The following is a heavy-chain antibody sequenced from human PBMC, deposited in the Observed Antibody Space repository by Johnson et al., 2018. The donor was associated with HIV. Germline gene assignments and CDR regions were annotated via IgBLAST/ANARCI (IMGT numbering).Heavy chain of an antibody. V-gene: IGHV3-9*01. D-gene: IGHD6-19*01. Sequence: EVQLVESGGGLVQPGGSLRLSCAASGFTFDDYAMHWVRQAPGKGLEWVSGISWNSGSIGYADSVKGRFTISRANSKNTLYLQMNSLRAEDTAVYYCARVQWLILDAFDIWGQGTMVTVSS. CDR1: GFTFDDYA. CDR3: ARVQWLILDAFDI. J-gene: IGHJ3*02. CDR2: ISWNSGSI.